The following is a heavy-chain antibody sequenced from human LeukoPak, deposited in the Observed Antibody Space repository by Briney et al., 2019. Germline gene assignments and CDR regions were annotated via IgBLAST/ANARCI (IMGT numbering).Heavy chain of an antibody. Sequence: GGSLRLSCAASGFTFSSYAMSWVRQAPGKGLEWVSAISGSGGSTYCADSVKGRFTISRDNSKNTLYLQMNSLRAEDTAVYYCAKGEAPYYYDSSGYSHFDYWGQGTLVTVSP. D-gene: IGHD3-22*01. CDR3: AKGEAPYYYDSSGYSHFDY. V-gene: IGHV3-23*01. J-gene: IGHJ4*02. CDR2: ISGSGGST. CDR1: GFTFSSYA.